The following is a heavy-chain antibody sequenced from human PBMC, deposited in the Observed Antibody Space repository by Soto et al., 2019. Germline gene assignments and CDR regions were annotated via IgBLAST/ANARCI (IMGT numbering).Heavy chain of an antibody. CDR2: ISYDGNVA. Sequence: QVQLVESGGGVVQPGRSLRLSCAASGFTFSSYGMHWVRQAPGKGLEWVTVISYDGNVAYYADSVKGRFTISRDNSKNTLYLHMNSLRTEDTAMYYCAKEGPVPHWYFDSWGQGTLVNVYS. D-gene: IGHD1-1*01. CDR1: GFTFSSYG. V-gene: IGHV3-30*18. CDR3: AKEGPVPHWYFDS. J-gene: IGHJ4*02.